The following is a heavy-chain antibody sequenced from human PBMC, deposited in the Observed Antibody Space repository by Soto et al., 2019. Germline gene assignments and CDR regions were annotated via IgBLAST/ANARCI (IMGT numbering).Heavy chain of an antibody. J-gene: IGHJ6*03. CDR3: AKDLAIVVVPAAMGYMDV. CDR1: GFTFSSYA. Sequence: GGSLRLSCAASGFTFSSYAMSWVRQAPGKGLEWVSAISGSGGSTYYADSVKGRFTISRDNSKNSLYLQMNSLRAEDKAVYYCAKDLAIVVVPAAMGYMDVWGKGTTVTVSS. D-gene: IGHD2-2*01. CDR2: ISGSGGST. V-gene: IGHV3-23*01.